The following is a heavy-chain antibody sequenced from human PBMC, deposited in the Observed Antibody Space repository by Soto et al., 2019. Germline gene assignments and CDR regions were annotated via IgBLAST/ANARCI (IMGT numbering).Heavy chain of an antibody. CDR3: ARECCSSTSCYPPYYYGMDV. CDR2: IYYSGST. V-gene: IGHV4-59*01. CDR1: GGSISSYY. Sequence: QVQLQESGPGLVKPSETLSLTCTVSGGSISSYYWSWIRQPPGKGLEWIGYIYYSGSTNYNPSLRSRATTSVDTSKNQFPLKLSSVTAADTAVYYCARECCSSTSCYPPYYYGMDVWGQGTTVTVSS. D-gene: IGHD2-2*01. J-gene: IGHJ6*02.